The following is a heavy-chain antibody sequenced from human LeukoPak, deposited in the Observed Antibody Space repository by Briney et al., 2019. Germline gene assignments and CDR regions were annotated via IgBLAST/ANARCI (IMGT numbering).Heavy chain of an antibody. CDR3: ASEGYCSSTSCWVVDDP. D-gene: IGHD2-2*01. CDR1: GYIFTGYY. V-gene: IGHV1-2*02. CDR2: INPNSGGT. Sequence: GASVKVSCKASGYIFTGYYMHWVRQAPGQGLEWMGWINPNSGGTNYAQKFQGRVTMTRDTSISTAYMELSRLRSDDTAVYYCASEGYCSSTSCWVVDDPWGQGTLVTVSS. J-gene: IGHJ5*02.